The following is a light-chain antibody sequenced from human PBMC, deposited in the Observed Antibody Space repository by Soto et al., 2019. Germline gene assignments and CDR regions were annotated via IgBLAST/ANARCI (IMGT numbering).Light chain of an antibody. V-gene: IGKV1-5*01. J-gene: IGKJ1*01. CDR2: DVS. CDR3: QQYYYYST. Sequence: DIQMTQSPSTLSSSIGDRVTITCRASQSLNGRLAWYQQRPGHAPNLLIYDVSTLETGVPSRFSGTGSETESTLTISGLQPDDFATYYCQQYYYYSTFGPGTKVDIK. CDR1: QSLNGR.